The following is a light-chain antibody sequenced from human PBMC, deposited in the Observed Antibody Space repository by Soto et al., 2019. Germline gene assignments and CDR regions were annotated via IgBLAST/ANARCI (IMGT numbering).Light chain of an antibody. Sequence: DIVLTQFPATLSLSPGERATLSCRASQRVISYLAWYQQKPGQAPRLLTYDISNRATGIPARFIGSGSGTDFTLSSSRLEPEDSAVYYCQQRSAWPRNTFGQGTKLESK. CDR1: QRVISY. CDR3: QQRSAWPRNT. V-gene: IGKV3-11*01. J-gene: IGKJ2*01. CDR2: DIS.